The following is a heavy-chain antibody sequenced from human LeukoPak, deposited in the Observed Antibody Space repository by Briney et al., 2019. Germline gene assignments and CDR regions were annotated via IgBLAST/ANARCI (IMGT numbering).Heavy chain of an antibody. V-gene: IGHV3-72*01. CDR2: IRNKANSYTT. J-gene: IGHJ4*02. D-gene: IGHD1-26*01. Sequence: GGSLRLSCAASGFTFSDRAMDWVRQAPGKGLEWVGRIRNKANSYTTEYAASVQGRFTISRDDSKNSLYLQMNSMKAEDTAVYYCTRLVGANDWGQGTLVTVSS. CDR3: TRLVGAND. CDR1: GFTFSDRA.